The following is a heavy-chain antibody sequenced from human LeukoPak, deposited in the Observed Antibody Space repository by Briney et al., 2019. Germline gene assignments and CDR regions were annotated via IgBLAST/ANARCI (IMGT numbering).Heavy chain of an antibody. CDR1: GYTFTDYY. D-gene: IGHD3-22*01. J-gene: IGHJ4*02. CDR2: ITPNSGGT. CDR3: ARDRAGGGYYGLNY. V-gene: IGHV1-2*05. Sequence: ASVKVSCKASGYTFTDYYLHWVRQAPGQGLEWMGRITPNSGGTNYAHKFQGRVTMTRDTSINTAYMELSRLTFDDTGMYYCARDRAGGGYYGLNYWGQGTLVTVSS.